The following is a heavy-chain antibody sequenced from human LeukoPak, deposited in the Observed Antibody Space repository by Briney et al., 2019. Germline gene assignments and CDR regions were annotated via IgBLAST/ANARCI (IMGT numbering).Heavy chain of an antibody. Sequence: GGSLRLSCAASGFTFSSYGMSWVGQAPGKGLEWVSAISGSGGSTYYADSVKGRFTISRDNSKNTLYLQMNSLRAEDTAVYYCAKKYYYDSSGYFDYWGQGTLVTVSS. CDR3: AKKYYYDSSGYFDY. CDR1: GFTFSSYG. V-gene: IGHV3-23*01. J-gene: IGHJ4*02. D-gene: IGHD3-22*01. CDR2: ISGSGGST.